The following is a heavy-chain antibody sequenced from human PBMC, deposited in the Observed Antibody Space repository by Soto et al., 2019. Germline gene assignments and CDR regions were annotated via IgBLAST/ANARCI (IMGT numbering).Heavy chain of an antibody. J-gene: IGHJ6*03. CDR3: ARLPVRGVRYYYYMDV. Sequence: QVQLQQWGAGLLKPSETLSLTCAVYGGSFSGYYWSWIRQPPGQGLEWIGEINHSGSTNYNPSLKSRVTISVDTSKNQFSLKLSSVTAADTAVYYCARLPVRGVRYYYYMDVWGKGTTVTVSS. D-gene: IGHD3-10*01. CDR2: INHSGST. V-gene: IGHV4-34*01. CDR1: GGSFSGYY.